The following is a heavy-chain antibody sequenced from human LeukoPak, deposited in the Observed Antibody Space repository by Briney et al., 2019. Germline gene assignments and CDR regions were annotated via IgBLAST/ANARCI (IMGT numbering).Heavy chain of an antibody. CDR1: GFTFDDYA. CDR2: ISWNSGSI. D-gene: IGHD3-16*02. J-gene: IGHJ4*02. V-gene: IGHV3-9*01. CDR3: AKGTGDYVWGSYRQTYYFDY. Sequence: GGSLRLSCAASGFTFDDYAMHWVRQAPGKGLEWVSGISWNSGSIGYADSVKGRFTISRDNAKNSLYLQMNSLRAEDTALYYCAKGTGDYVWGSYRQTYYFDYWGQGTLVTVSS.